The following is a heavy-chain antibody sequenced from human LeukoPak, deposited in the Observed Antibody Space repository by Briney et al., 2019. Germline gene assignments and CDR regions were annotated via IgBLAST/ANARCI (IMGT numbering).Heavy chain of an antibody. CDR2: INEDGSEK. CDR3: ARSLPTANFDY. Sequence: GGSLRLSCEAAGFIFRYYWMGWLRQAPGKGLEGVANINEDGSEKYYVDSVKGRFTISRDNAKNSLYLQMNSLRAEDTAVYYCARSLPTANFDYWGQGTLVTVSS. J-gene: IGHJ4*02. CDR1: GFIFRYYW. V-gene: IGHV3-7*01. D-gene: IGHD1-26*01.